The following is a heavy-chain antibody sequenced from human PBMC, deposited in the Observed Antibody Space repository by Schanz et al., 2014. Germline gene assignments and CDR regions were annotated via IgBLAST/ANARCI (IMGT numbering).Heavy chain of an antibody. Sequence: DVQLLESGGGLVQPGGSLRLSCAASGFTFSSYSMNWVRQAPGKGLVWVSRIKSDGSSTSYADSVKGRFTISRDNAKNALYLQMNSLRAEDTAVYYCARPALWFGDNCFDPWGQGTLVTVSS. D-gene: IGHD3-10*01. CDR3: ARPALWFGDNCFDP. J-gene: IGHJ5*02. V-gene: IGHV3-74*02. CDR2: IKSDGSST. CDR1: GFTFSSYS.